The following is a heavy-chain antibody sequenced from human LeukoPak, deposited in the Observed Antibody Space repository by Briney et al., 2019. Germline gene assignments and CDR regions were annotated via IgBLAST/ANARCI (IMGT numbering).Heavy chain of an antibody. CDR1: GDSVSSNSAA. Sequence: SQTLSFTCAISGDSVSSNSAAWDWIRQSPSRGLEWLGRTYYRSKWYNDYAVSVKSRITINPDTSKNQFSLQLNSVTPEDTAVYYCARSMVRGVISIDYWGQGTLVTVSS. D-gene: IGHD3-10*01. CDR3: ARSMVRGVISIDY. V-gene: IGHV6-1*01. J-gene: IGHJ4*02. CDR2: TYYRSKWYN.